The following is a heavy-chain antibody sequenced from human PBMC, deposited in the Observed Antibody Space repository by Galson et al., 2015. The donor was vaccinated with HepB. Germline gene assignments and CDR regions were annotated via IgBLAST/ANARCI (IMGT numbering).Heavy chain of an antibody. CDR2: ISSSSSTI. J-gene: IGHJ6*02. V-gene: IGHV3-48*04. D-gene: IGHD5-18*01. CDR3: ARDMGLPPRIPDV. Sequence: SLRLSCAASGFTFSSYSMNWVRQAPGKGLEWVSYISSSSSTIYYADSVKGRFTISRDNAKNSLYLQMNSLRAEDTAVYYCARDMGLPPRIPDVWGQGTTVTVSS. CDR1: GFTFSSYS.